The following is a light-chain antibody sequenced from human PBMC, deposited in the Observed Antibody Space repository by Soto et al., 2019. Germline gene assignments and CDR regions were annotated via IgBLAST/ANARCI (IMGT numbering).Light chain of an antibody. Sequence: QSALTQPSPVSGSRGQSITSSCTGTTRDIAGYNYISWYQQLPGKAPKLMIYQVTIRPSGISNRFSGSKSGNTASLTISGLQAEDEAHYYCTSFSCSTSLYVFGTGTKVTVL. J-gene: IGLJ1*01. CDR3: TSFSCSTSLYV. V-gene: IGLV2-14*01. CDR2: QVT. CDR1: TRDIAGYNY.